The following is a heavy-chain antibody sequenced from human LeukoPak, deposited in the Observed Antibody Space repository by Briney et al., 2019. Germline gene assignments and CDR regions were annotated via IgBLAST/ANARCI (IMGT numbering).Heavy chain of an antibody. Sequence: SQTLSLTCTVSGGSISSGGYYWSWMRQPPGKGLEWVANIYHTGSTYYNPSLKSRVTISVDRSKNQFSLKLSSVTAADTVVYYCARGGKEVTIFGVVTNDHAFDIWGHGTMVTVSS. CDR2: IYHTGST. V-gene: IGHV4-30-2*01. CDR3: ARGGKEVTIFGVVTNDHAFDI. D-gene: IGHD3-3*01. J-gene: IGHJ3*02. CDR1: GGSISSGGYY.